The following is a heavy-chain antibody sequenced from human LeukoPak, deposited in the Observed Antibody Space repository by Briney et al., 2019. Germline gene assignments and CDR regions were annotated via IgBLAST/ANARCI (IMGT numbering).Heavy chain of an antibody. CDR3: AKDQSYYNWFDP. D-gene: IGHD3-10*01. CDR1: GFTFSSYA. CDR2: IDADGAAT. Sequence: GGSLRLSCAASGFTFSSYAMSWVRQAPGQGLEWVSSIDADGAATFYADSVKGRFSISRDNAKNTVGLQMHSLTAEDSAVYYCAKDQSYYNWFDPRGQGTLVTVSS. V-gene: IGHV3-23*01. J-gene: IGHJ5*02.